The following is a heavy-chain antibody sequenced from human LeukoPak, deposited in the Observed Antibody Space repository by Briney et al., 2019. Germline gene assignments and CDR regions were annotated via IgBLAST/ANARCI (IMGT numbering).Heavy chain of an antibody. Sequence: SETLSLTCTVSGGSISSYYWSWIRQPPGKGLEWIGYIYYSGSTTYNPSLKSRVTISVDTSKNQFSLKLSSVTAADTAVYYCARNYYDSSGYNWFDPWGQGTLVTVSS. D-gene: IGHD3-22*01. V-gene: IGHV4-59*01. J-gene: IGHJ5*02. CDR2: IYYSGST. CDR1: GGSISSYY. CDR3: ARNYYDSSGYNWFDP.